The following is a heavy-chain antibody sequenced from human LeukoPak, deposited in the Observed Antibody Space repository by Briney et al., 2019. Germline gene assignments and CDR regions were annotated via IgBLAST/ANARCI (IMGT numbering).Heavy chain of an antibody. CDR3: ARDLSPYGSGRNTRIYYYYYYGMDV. Sequence: SETLSLTCTVSGGSISSSSYYWGWIRQPPGKGLEWIGSIYYSGSTYYNPSLKSRVTISVDTSKNQFSLKLSSVTAADTAVYYCARDLSPYGSGRNTRIYYYYYYGMDVWGQGTTVTVSS. CDR1: GGSISSSSYY. V-gene: IGHV4-39*07. CDR2: IYYSGST. D-gene: IGHD3-10*01. J-gene: IGHJ6*02.